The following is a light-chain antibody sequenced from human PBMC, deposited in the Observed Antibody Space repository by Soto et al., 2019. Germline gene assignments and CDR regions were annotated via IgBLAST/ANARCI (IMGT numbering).Light chain of an antibody. CDR1: SSDVGAYNY. V-gene: IGLV2-14*01. CDR2: DVS. Sequence: QSALTQPASVSGSPGQSITISCTGTSSDVGAYNYVSWYQQHPGKAPKLMIYDVSSRPSGISIRFSGSKSGNTASLTISGLQAEDEADYYCSSYISRSIPYVFGTGTKLTVL. CDR3: SSYISRSIPYV. J-gene: IGLJ1*01.